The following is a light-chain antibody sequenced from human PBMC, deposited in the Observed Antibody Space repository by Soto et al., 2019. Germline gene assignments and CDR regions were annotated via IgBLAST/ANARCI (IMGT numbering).Light chain of an antibody. J-gene: IGKJ2*01. Sequence: EIVLTQSPGTLSLSPGERATLSCRASQYMTRTYIAWYQQKPGQAPRLLIYAASNRATGIPDKFSGSGSGTDYSLTITRLEPEDSGVYYCHQYDKAPQTFGQGTKVAI. CDR2: AAS. CDR3: HQYDKAPQT. V-gene: IGKV3-20*01. CDR1: QYMTRTY.